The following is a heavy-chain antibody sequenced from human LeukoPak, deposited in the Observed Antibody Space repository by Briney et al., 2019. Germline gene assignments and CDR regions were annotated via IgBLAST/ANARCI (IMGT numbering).Heavy chain of an antibody. V-gene: IGHV3-23*01. CDR2: IGGGGFVT. CDR1: GFTFNNYV. D-gene: IGHD2-2*01. J-gene: IGHJ4*02. Sequence: GGSLRLSCAASGFTFNNYVMSWVRQAPGRGLEWVSAIGGGGFVTKYADSVKGRFTISRNNSKNTLYLQMNSLRAEDTAVYYCAKSSGLIRTSQTIDFWGQGTLVTVSS. CDR3: AKSSGLIRTSQTIDF.